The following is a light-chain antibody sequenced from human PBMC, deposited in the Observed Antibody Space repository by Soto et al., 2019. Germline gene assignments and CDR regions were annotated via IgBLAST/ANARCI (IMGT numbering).Light chain of an antibody. CDR1: QSISSW. CDR2: KAS. J-gene: IGKJ1*01. CDR3: QQYYSYPWT. V-gene: IGKV1-5*03. Sequence: DIQMTQSPSTLSASVGDRVTITCRASQSISSWLAWYQQKPGKAPKLLIYKASSLESGVLSRFSGSGSGTEFTLYISSLQPDDFATYDCQQYYSYPWTFGRGTKVEIK.